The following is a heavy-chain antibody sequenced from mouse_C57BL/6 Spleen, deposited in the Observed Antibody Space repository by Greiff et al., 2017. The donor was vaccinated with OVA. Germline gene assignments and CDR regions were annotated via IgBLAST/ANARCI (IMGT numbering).Heavy chain of an antibody. CDR1: GYSFTDYN. Sequence: EVQLQQSGPELVKPGASVKISCKASGYSFTDYNMNWVKQSNGKSLEWIGVINPNYGTTSYNQKFKGKATLTVDQSSSTAYMQLSSLTSEDSAVYFCARSGGSSYRYAMDYWGQGTSVTVSS. V-gene: IGHV1-39*01. CDR2: INPNYGTT. D-gene: IGHD1-1*01. CDR3: ARSGGSSYRYAMDY. J-gene: IGHJ4*01.